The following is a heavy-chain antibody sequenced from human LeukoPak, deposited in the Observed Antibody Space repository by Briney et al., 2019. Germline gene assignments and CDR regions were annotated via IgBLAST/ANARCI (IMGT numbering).Heavy chain of an antibody. CDR3: ARGGGTLDY. J-gene: IGHJ4*02. CDR2: IYDSGKT. V-gene: IGHV4-59*01. D-gene: IGHD3-16*01. CDR1: GDSISSYY. Sequence: SETLSLTCTVSGDSISSYYWSWVRRPPGKGLEWIGYIYDSGKTNYNASLISRVTISVDTSKNQFSLKLTSVTPADTAVYYCARGGGTLDYWGQGTLVTVSS.